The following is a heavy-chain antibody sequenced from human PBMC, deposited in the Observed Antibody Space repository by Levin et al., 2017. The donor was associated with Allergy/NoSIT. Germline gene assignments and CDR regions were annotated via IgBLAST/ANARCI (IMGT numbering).Heavy chain of an antibody. CDR3: ARDLGRGNDL. CDR1: GGSLSSGVYY. V-gene: IGHV4-31*03. CDR2: IYHSGST. D-gene: IGHD3-10*01. J-gene: IGHJ2*01. Sequence: SETLSLTCTVSGGSLSSGVYYWSWIRQHPGKGLEWIGYIYHSGSTYYNPSLKSRITISVDTSKNPFSLKLNSLTAADTAVYYCARDLGRGNDLWGRGTLVTVSS.